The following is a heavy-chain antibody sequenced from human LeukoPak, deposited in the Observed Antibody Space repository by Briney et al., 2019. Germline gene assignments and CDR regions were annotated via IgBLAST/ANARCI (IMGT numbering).Heavy chain of an antibody. V-gene: IGHV4-59*01. J-gene: IGHJ4*02. CDR3: ARSPYGNYIGYFDS. CDR2: IHSTGSS. D-gene: IGHD4-11*01. CDR1: AGSIGNFY. Sequence: SETLSLTCSVTAGSIGNFYWSWIRQSPGKELEWMGYIHSTGSSNYNPSLKSRVTISVSTSRNQFSLNLISVTAADTAIYYCARSPYGNYIGYFDSWGQGTLVTVSS.